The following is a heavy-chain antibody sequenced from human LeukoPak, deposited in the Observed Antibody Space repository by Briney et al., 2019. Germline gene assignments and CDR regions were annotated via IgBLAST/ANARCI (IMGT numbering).Heavy chain of an antibody. D-gene: IGHD4-23*01. CDR1: GGSISSGGYY. V-gene: IGHV4-30-2*01. CDR2: IYHSGST. Sequence: SQTLSLTCTVSGGSISSGGYYWSWIRQPPGKGLEWIGYIYHSGSTYYNPSLKSRVTISVDRSKNQFSLKLSSVTAADTAVYYCARRYGGLFDYWGQGTLVTVSS. J-gene: IGHJ4*02. CDR3: ARRYGGLFDY.